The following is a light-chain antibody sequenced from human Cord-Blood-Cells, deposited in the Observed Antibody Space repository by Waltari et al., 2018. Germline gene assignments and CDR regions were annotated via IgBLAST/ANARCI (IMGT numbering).Light chain of an antibody. CDR1: SSNTGSNY. CDR2: RNN. J-gene: IGLJ2*01. Sequence: QSVLTQPPSASGTPGQRVTISCSGSSSNTGSNYVYWYQQLPGTAPKLLIYRNNQRPSGVPDRFSGSKSGTSASLAISGLRSEDEADYYCAAWDDSLSGQGVVFGGGTKLTVL. CDR3: AAWDDSLSGQGVV. V-gene: IGLV1-47*01.